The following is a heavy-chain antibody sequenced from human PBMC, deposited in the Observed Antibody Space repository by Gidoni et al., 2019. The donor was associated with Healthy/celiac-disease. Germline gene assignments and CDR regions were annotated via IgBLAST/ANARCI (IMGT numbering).Heavy chain of an antibody. V-gene: IGHV4-59*01. CDR1: GGSISSYY. Sequence: QVQLQESGPGLVKPSETLSLTCTVSGGSISSYYWSWIRHPPGKGLEWIGYIYYSGSTNYNPSLKSRVTISVDTSKNQFSLKLSSVTAADTAVYYCAREEWPNGKFDYWGQGTLVTVSS. D-gene: IGHD2-8*01. CDR2: IYYSGST. J-gene: IGHJ4*02. CDR3: AREEWPNGKFDY.